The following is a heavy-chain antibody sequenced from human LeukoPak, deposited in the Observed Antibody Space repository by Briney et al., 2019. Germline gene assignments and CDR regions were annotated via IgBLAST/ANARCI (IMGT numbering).Heavy chain of an antibody. CDR1: GGSFSGYY. CDR3: ARVKAVAGTLPHLLDY. D-gene: IGHD6-19*01. J-gene: IGHJ4*01. Sequence: SETLSLTCAVYGGSFSGYYWSWIRQPPGKGLEWIGEINHKGSTNYNPPLKSRLTISKDKFKNQFSLKLTSVTVADTAVYFCARVKAVAGTLPHLLDYWGQGTLVTVSS. CDR2: INHKGST. V-gene: IGHV4-34*01.